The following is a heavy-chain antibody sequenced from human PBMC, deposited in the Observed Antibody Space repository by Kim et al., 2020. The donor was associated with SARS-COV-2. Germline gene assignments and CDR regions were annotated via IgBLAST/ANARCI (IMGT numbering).Heavy chain of an antibody. CDR1: GGSISSYY. J-gene: IGHJ4*02. V-gene: IGHV4-59*01. Sequence: SETLSLTCTVSGGSISSYYWSWIRQPPGKGLEWIGYIYYSGSTNYNPSLKSRVTISVDTSKNQFSLKLSSVTAADTAVYYCARGIQRYSSSWYPPDYWGQGTLVTVSS. CDR3: ARGIQRYSSSWYPPDY. CDR2: IYYSGST. D-gene: IGHD6-13*01.